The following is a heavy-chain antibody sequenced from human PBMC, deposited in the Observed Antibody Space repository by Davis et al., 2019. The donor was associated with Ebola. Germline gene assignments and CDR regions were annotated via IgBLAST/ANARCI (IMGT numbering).Heavy chain of an antibody. CDR3: MKARYYSTWRGGFDS. V-gene: IGHV3-9*01. D-gene: IGHD6-13*01. J-gene: IGHJ4*02. CDR2: ISWNSGSI. Sequence: SLKISCAASGFTFDDYAMHWVRQAPGKGLEWVSGISWNSGSIGYADSMKGRVTISRDNSKNTLYLQMSSLRAEDTAVYYCMKARYYSTWRGGFDSWGQGALVTVSS. CDR1: GFTFDDYA.